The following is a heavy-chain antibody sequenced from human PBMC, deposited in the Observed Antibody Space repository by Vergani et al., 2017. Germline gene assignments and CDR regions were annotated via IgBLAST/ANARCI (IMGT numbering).Heavy chain of an antibody. V-gene: IGHV4-31*03. Sequence: QVQLQESGPGLVKPSQTLSLTCTVSGGSISSGGYYWSWIRQHPGKGLEWIGYIYYSGSTYYNPSLKSRVTISVDTSKNQFSLKLSSVTAADTAVYYCASQPTYEVVAANDAFDIWGQGTMVTVSS. J-gene: IGHJ3*02. CDR2: IYYSGST. D-gene: IGHD2-15*01. CDR3: ASQPTYEVVAANDAFDI. CDR1: GGSISSGGYY.